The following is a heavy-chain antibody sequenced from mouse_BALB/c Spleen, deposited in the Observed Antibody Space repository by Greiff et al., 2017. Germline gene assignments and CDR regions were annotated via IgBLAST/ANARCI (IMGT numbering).Heavy chain of an antibody. Sequence: QVQLQQSGAELAKPGASVKMSCKASGYTFTSYWMHWVKQRPGQGLEWIGYINPSTGYTEYNQKFKDKATLTADKSSSTAYMQLSSLTSEDSAVYYCARRRRELRGGAMDYWGQGTSVTVSS. D-gene: IGHD1-1*01. CDR1: GYTFTSYW. CDR2: INPSTGYT. J-gene: IGHJ4*01. CDR3: ARRRRELRGGAMDY. V-gene: IGHV1-7*01.